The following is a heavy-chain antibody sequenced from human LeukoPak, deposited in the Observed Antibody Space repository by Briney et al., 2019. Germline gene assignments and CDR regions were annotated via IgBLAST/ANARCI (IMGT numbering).Heavy chain of an antibody. CDR3: AKSLHYDILTSYRHFDY. CDR1: GFTFSSYA. CDR2: ISGSGGST. D-gene: IGHD3-9*01. J-gene: IGHJ4*02. Sequence: GGSLRLSCAASGFTFSSYAMSWVRQAPGKGLEWVSAISGSGGSTYYADSVKGRFTISRDNSKNTLYLQMNSLRAEDTAVYYCAKSLHYDILTSYRHFDYWGQGILVTVSS. V-gene: IGHV3-23*01.